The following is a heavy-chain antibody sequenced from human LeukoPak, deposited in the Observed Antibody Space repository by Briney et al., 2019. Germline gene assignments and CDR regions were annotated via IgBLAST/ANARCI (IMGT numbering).Heavy chain of an antibody. V-gene: IGHV4-34*01. CDR1: GGSFRGYY. CDR3: ARSITIFAFDI. CDR2: INHSGST. J-gene: IGHJ3*02. D-gene: IGHD3-3*01. Sequence: SETLSLTCAVYGGSFRGYYWSWIPQPPGKGLEWIGEINHSGSTNYNPSLKSRVTISVDTSKNQFSLKLSSVTAADTAVYYCARSITIFAFDIWGQGTMVTVSS.